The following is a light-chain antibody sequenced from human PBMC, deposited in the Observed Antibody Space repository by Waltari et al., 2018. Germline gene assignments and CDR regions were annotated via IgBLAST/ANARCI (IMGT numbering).Light chain of an antibody. V-gene: IGLV1-36*01. CDR3: ATWDNTLSGWV. CDR1: RSNIGNNA. CDR2: YAG. Sequence: QSVLTQQPSVSEAPRQRGAISCSGSRSNIGNNAGNWYLQVPGKAPELLIYYAGRLRSWVSDRLSGSRSGSCASLAISGLQSEDEGAYDCATWDNTLSGWVFGGGTRLTVL. J-gene: IGLJ3*02.